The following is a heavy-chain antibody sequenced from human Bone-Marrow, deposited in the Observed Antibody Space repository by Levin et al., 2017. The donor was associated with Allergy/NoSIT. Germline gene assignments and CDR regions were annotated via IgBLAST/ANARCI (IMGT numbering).Heavy chain of an antibody. J-gene: IGHJ4*02. D-gene: IGHD6-19*01. Sequence: GGSLRLSCAASGFTFSSYGMHWVRQAPGKGLEWVAVISYDGSNKYYADSVKGRFTISRDNSKNTMYLQMNSLRAEDTAVYYCAKGGSSSGWAFDYWGQGTLVTVSS. V-gene: IGHV3-30*18. CDR2: ISYDGSNK. CDR1: GFTFSSYG. CDR3: AKGGSSSGWAFDY.